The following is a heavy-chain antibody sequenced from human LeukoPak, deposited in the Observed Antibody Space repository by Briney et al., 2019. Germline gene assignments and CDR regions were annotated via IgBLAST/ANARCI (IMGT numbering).Heavy chain of an antibody. CDR3: ARDMSGSVNRYDFWSGYYSEYGYYFDY. Sequence: ASVKVSCKASGYTFTSYGISWVRQAPGQGLEWMGWISAYNGNTNYAQKLQGRVTMTTDTSTSTAYMELRSLRSDDTAVYYCARDMSGSVNRYDFWSGYYSEYGYYFDYWGQGTLVTASA. V-gene: IGHV1-18*01. CDR1: GYTFTSYG. CDR2: ISAYNGNT. D-gene: IGHD3-3*01. J-gene: IGHJ4*02.